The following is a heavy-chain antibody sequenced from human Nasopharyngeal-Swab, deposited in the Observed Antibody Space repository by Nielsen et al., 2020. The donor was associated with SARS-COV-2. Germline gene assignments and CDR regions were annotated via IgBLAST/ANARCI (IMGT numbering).Heavy chain of an antibody. CDR1: GFTFSSYW. Sequence: GGSLRLSCAASGFTFSSYWMHWVRQAPGKGLVWVSRINSDGSSTSYADSVKGRFTISRDNAKNTLYLQMNSLRAEDTAVYYCASMDILTGYPNYYGMDVWGQGTTVTVSS. D-gene: IGHD3-9*01. CDR3: ASMDILTGYPNYYGMDV. CDR2: INSDGSST. V-gene: IGHV3-74*01. J-gene: IGHJ6*02.